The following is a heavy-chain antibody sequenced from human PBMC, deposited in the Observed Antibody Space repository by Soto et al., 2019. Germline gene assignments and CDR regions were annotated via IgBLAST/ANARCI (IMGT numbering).Heavy chain of an antibody. D-gene: IGHD2-2*01. Sequence: PGGSLRLSCAASGFTFSSYGMHWVRQAPGKGLEWVAVIWYDGSNKYYADSVKGRFTISRDNSKNTLYLQMNSLRAEDTAVYYCARDSQVWHGSSLDYWGQGTLVTVSS. J-gene: IGHJ4*02. CDR3: ARDSQVWHGSSLDY. V-gene: IGHV3-33*01. CDR1: GFTFSSYG. CDR2: IWYDGSNK.